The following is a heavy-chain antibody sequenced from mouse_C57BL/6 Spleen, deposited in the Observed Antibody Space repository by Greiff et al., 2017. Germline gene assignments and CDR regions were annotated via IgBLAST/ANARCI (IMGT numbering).Heavy chain of an antibody. V-gene: IGHV1-18*01. J-gene: IGHJ3*01. CDR3: ARHYYGSSYPFAY. CDR2: INPNNGGT. Sequence: EVQLQQSGPELVKPGASVKIPCKASGYTFTDYNMDWVKQSHGKSLEWIGDINPNNGGTIYNQKFKGKATLTVDKSSSTAYMQLNSLTSEDSAVYYCARHYYGSSYPFAYWGQGTLVTVSA. D-gene: IGHD1-1*01. CDR1: GYTFTDYN.